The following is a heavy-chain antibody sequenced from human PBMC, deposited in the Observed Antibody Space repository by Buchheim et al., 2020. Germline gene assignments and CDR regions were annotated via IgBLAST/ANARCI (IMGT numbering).Heavy chain of an antibody. D-gene: IGHD3-10*01. J-gene: IGHJ6*02. CDR2: INHSGST. CDR3: ARGPFMGSGTNSYYGMDV. V-gene: IGHV4-34*01. Sequence: QVQLQQWGAGLLRPSETLSLTCAVYGGSFSGYHWSWIRQPPGKGLEWIGEINHSGSTNYNPSLKSRVTISVDTSKNQFSLKLTSVTAADTAVYYCARGPFMGSGTNSYYGMDVWGQGTT. CDR1: GGSFSGYH.